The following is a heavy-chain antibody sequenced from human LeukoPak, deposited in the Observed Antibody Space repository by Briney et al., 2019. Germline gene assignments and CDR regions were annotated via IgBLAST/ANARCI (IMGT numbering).Heavy chain of an antibody. CDR3: ARDSGPRRGYSYGYEGY. D-gene: IGHD5-18*01. J-gene: IGHJ4*02. Sequence: ASVKVSCKASGGTFSSYAISWVRQAPGQGLEWMGRIIPILGIANYAQKFQGRVTITADKSTSTAYMELSSLRSEDTAVYYCARDSGPRRGYSYGYEGYWGRGTLVTVSS. CDR1: GGTFSSYA. CDR2: IIPILGIA. V-gene: IGHV1-69*04.